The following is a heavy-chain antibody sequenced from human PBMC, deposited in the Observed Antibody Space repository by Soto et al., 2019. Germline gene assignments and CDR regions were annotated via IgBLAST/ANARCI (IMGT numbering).Heavy chain of an antibody. CDR2: IWYDGSNK. CDR3: ARPDRRGRDYFDY. J-gene: IGHJ4*02. CDR1: GFTFSSYG. V-gene: IGHV3-33*01. D-gene: IGHD3-10*01. Sequence: GGSLRLSCAASGFTFSSYGMHWVRQAPGKGLEWVAVIWYDGSNKYYADSVKGRFTISRDNSKNTLYLQMNSLRAEDTAVYYCARPDRRGRDYFDYWGQGTLVTVSS.